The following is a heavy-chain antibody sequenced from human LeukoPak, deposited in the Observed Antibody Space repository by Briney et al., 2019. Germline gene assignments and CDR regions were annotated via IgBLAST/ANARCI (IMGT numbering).Heavy chain of an antibody. V-gene: IGHV4-30-4*08. J-gene: IGHJ5*02. Sequence: SEPLSLTCTVSGGSISSGDYYWSWIRQPPGKGREWIGYIYYRGSTYYNPSLTSRLTISVDTSKNQFSLKLSAVTAADTAVYYCARARQLPAAIRFRNGFDPWGQGTLVTVSS. CDR1: GGSISSGDYY. D-gene: IGHD2-2*02. CDR3: ARARQLPAAIRFRNGFDP. CDR2: IYYRGST.